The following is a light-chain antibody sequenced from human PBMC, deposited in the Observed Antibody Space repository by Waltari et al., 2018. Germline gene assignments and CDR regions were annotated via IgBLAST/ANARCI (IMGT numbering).Light chain of an antibody. J-gene: IGKJ4*01. CDR2: DVS. Sequence: VLTQSPATLSLSPGERATPSCRASQGVSKFLAWFQQKPGQSPRLLVYDVSTRATGIPSRFSGSGPGPEFILTINSLEPEDFAVYYCQQYDRWPLTFGGGTKLEIK. CDR1: QGVSKF. CDR3: QQYDRWPLT. V-gene: IGKV3D-11*01.